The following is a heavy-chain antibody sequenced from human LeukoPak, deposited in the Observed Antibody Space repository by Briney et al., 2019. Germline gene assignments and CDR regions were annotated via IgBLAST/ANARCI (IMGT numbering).Heavy chain of an antibody. D-gene: IGHD6-13*01. CDR1: GYTFTSYG. V-gene: IGHV1-18*01. CDR3: AKDAEGEDRIAAAGSVDY. CDR2: ISAYNGNT. J-gene: IGHJ4*02. Sequence: GASVKVSCKASGYTFTSYGISWVRQAPGQGLEWMGWISAYNGNTNYAQKLQGRVTMTTDTSTSTAYMELRSLRAEDTAVYYCAKDAEGEDRIAAAGSVDYWGQGTLVTVSS.